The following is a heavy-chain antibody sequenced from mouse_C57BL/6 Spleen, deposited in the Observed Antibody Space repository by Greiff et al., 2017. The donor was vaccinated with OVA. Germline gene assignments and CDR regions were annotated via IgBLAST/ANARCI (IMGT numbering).Heavy chain of an antibody. D-gene: IGHD1-1*01. CDR3: ARSGYYGSSYNDY. CDR1: GYTFTSYW. CDR2: IYPFVSEP. J-gene: IGHJ2*01. V-gene: IGHV1-61*01. Sequence: QVQLQQPGAELVRPGSSVKLSCKASGYTFTSYWMDWVKQRPGQGLEWIGNIYPFVSEPHYNQKFKDKATLTVDKSSSTAYMQLSSLTSEDSAVYYCARSGYYGSSYNDYWGQGTTLTVSS.